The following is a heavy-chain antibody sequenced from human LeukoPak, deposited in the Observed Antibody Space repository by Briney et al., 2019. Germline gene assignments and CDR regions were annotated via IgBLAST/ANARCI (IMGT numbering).Heavy chain of an antibody. D-gene: IGHD3-10*01. CDR2: IYYSGST. CDR1: GGSISSYY. CDR3: ARMYYYGSGSDY. V-gene: IGHV4-59*01. J-gene: IGHJ4*02. Sequence: SSETLSLTCTVSGGSISSYYWSWIRQPPGKGLEWIGYIYYSGSTNYNPSLKSRVTISVDTSKNQFSLKLSSVTAADTAVYYCARMYYYGSGSDYWGQGTLVTVSS.